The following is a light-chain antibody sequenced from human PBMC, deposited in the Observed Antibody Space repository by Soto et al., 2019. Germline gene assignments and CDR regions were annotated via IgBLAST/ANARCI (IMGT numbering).Light chain of an antibody. V-gene: IGKV3-15*01. J-gene: IGKJ1*01. CDR2: DAS. Sequence: EVVVTQSPATLSVSPGERLTLSCRASRSVRSNLAWYQQMPGRAPRLLIYDASTRATGVPARFSGGGSGTEFSLTISSLQSEDFAIYYCQQYNGWPRTFGHGTKVEIK. CDR3: QQYNGWPRT. CDR1: RSVRSN.